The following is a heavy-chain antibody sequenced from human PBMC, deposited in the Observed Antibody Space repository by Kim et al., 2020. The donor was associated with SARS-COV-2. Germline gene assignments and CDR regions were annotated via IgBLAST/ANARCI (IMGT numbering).Heavy chain of an antibody. CDR2: INTANGKT. Sequence: ASVKVSCKASGYTFTSSGISWARQAPGQRLEWMGWINTANGKTKYSQKFQDRVTISRDTSARTAYMELNSLRSEDAAVYYCARQSNMDVWGQGTPVTVSS. V-gene: IGHV1-3*04. J-gene: IGHJ6*02. CDR3: ARQSNMDV. CDR1: GYTFTSSG.